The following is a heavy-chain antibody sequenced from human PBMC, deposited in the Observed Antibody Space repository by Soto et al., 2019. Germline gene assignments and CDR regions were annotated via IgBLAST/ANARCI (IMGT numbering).Heavy chain of an antibody. CDR2: IYYSGST. CDR3: ARVLDEPGIAFGGGNDY. V-gene: IGHV4-31*03. CDR1: GGSISSGGYY. J-gene: IGHJ4*02. Sequence: SETLSLTCTVSGGSISSGGYYWSWIRQHPGKGLEWIGYIYYSGSTYYNPSLKSRVTISVDTSKNQFSLKLSSVTAADTAVYYCARVLDEPGIAFGGGNDYWGQGTLVTVSS. D-gene: IGHD6-13*01.